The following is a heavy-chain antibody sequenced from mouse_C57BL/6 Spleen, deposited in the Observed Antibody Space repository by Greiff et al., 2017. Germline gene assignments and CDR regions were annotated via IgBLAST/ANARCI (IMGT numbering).Heavy chain of an antibody. CDR3: ASGGSNYVGFYY. CDR2: IYPGDGDT. CDR1: GYAFSSSW. D-gene: IGHD2-5*01. V-gene: IGHV1-82*01. J-gene: IGHJ2*01. Sequence: VQLQESGPELVKPGASVQISCKASGYAFSSSWMNWVKQRPGKGLEWIGRIYPGDGDTNYNGKFKGKAPLTSDTSSSTAYMQLSSLTSEYSAVYCCASGGSNYVGFYYWGQGTTLTVSS.